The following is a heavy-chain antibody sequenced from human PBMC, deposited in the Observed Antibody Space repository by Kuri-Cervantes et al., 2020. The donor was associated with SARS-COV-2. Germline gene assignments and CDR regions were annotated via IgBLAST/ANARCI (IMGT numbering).Heavy chain of an antibody. CDR1: GYSISSGYY. CDR2: IYHSGST. CDR3: ARVAVVVVAADWYFDL. J-gene: IGHJ2*01. D-gene: IGHD2-15*01. V-gene: IGHV4-38-2*02. Sequence: GSLRLSCTVSGYSISSGYYWGWIRQPPGKGLEWFGSIYHSGSTYYNPSLKSRVTISVDTSKNQFSLKLSSVTAADTAVYYCARVAVVVVAADWYFDLWGRGTLVTVSS.